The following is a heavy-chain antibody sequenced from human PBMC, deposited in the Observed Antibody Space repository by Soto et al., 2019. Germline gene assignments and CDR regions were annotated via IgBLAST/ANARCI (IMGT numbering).Heavy chain of an antibody. J-gene: IGHJ5*02. CDR3: AKDTGDCSRTSCNPGNNWFEP. Sequence: PGGPLRLSFAPSGFTLSNYGLPWAPLAPGKGLEWVANISNNGSKKYYTASVKPRFTISRDNSKNKLYLEMNSLRAEDTAVYYCAKDTGDCSRTSCNPGNNWFEPWGQGTLVTVSS. CDR2: ISNNGSKK. CDR1: GFTLSNYG. D-gene: IGHD2-2*01. V-gene: IGHV3-30*18.